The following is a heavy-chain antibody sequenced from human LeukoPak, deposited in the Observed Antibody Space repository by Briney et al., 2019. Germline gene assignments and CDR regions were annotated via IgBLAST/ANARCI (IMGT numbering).Heavy chain of an antibody. D-gene: IGHD4/OR15-4a*01. CDR2: INPSGGST. CDR3: ARGRWGATYSLDY. V-gene: IGHV1-46*01. J-gene: IGHJ4*02. CDR1: GYTFTNHY. Sequence: ASVKVSCKASGYTFTNHYMHWVRQAPGQGLEWMGMINPSGGSTSYPQKFQGRFTMTRDTSTTTVHMELSRLTLEGTAVYYCARGRWGATYSLDYWGQGTLVTVSS.